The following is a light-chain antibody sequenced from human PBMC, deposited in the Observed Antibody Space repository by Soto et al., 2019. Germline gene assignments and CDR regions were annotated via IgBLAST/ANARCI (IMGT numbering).Light chain of an antibody. CDR2: GTF. CDR3: QQYGSPLWT. J-gene: IGKJ1*01. V-gene: IGKV3-20*01. CDR1: QSITSSY. Sequence: EIVLTQSPGTLSMSPGERATLSCRASQSITSSYLAWYQQKPGQAPRLLISGTFSRATGIPDRFSGSGSGTDFTLTINRLEPEDFAVYYCQQYGSPLWTFGRGTKVEIK.